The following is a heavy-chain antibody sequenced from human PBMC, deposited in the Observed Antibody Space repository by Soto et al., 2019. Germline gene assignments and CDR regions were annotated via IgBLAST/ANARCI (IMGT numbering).Heavy chain of an antibody. Sequence: QVQLVQSGAEVKKPGSSVKVSCKASGGTFSSYAISWVRQAPGQGLEWMGGIIPIFGTANYAQKYQGRVMITADESTSTAYMELSSLRSEDTAVYYCARPYGDYVLYYYGMDVWGQGTTVTVSS. CDR1: GGTFSSYA. CDR2: IIPIFGTA. CDR3: ARPYGDYVLYYYGMDV. D-gene: IGHD4-17*01. J-gene: IGHJ6*02. V-gene: IGHV1-69*01.